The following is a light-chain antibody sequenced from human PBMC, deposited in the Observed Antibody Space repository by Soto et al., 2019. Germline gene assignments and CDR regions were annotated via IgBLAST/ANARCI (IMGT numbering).Light chain of an antibody. CDR1: SSDVGGYNY. Sequence: QSALTQPASVSGSPGQSITISCTGTSSDVGGYNYVSWYQQHPGKAPKLMIYDVSNRPSGVSNRFSGSKSGNTASLTISGXXAXXXADYYCSSYTSSSTPYVFGTGTKLTVL. V-gene: IGLV2-14*01. CDR2: DVS. J-gene: IGLJ1*01. CDR3: SSYTSSSTPYV.